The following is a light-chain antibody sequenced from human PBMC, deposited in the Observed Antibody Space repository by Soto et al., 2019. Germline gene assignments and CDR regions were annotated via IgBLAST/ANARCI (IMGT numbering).Light chain of an antibody. J-gene: IGKJ1*01. CDR3: QQANSFPPTA. CDR2: TTS. CDR1: QGVRDW. Sequence: DLQMTQSPSSVSASVGDPVTITCRASQGVRDWVAWYQQKPGKAPKLLFSTTSTLEDGVPSRFSGSASGTEFTLTISSLQPEDFATYYCQQANSFPPTAFGQGTKV. V-gene: IGKV1-12*01.